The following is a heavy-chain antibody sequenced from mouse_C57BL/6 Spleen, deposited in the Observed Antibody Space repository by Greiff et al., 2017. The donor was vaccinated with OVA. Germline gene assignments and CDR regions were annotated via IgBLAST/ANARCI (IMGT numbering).Heavy chain of an antibody. V-gene: IGHV2-2*01. CDR1: GFSLTSYG. Sequence: QVHVKQSGPGLVQPSQSLSITCTVSGFSLTSYGVHWVRQSPGKGLEWLGVIWSGGSTDYNAAFISRLSISKDKSKSQVFFKMNSLQADDTAIYYCASGEGSYWYFDVWGTGTTVTVSS. J-gene: IGHJ1*03. CDR2: IWSGGST. CDR3: ASGEGSYWYFDV.